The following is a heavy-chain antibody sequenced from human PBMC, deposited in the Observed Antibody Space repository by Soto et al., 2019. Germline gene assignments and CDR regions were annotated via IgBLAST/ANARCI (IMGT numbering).Heavy chain of an antibody. J-gene: IGHJ1*01. CDR3: AIGRSVPLAYCCGDCYSAEYFQH. CDR2: IIPIFGTA. CDR1: GSTISSSA. D-gene: IGHD2-21*02. Sequence: GASVKLSSQTSGSTISSSALRWVRQAPGQKLEWMGGIIPIFGTANYAQKFQGRVTITADDSTSPAYMELSSLRSEDTAVYYCAIGRSVPLAYCCGDCYSAEYFQHWG. V-gene: IGHV1-69*13.